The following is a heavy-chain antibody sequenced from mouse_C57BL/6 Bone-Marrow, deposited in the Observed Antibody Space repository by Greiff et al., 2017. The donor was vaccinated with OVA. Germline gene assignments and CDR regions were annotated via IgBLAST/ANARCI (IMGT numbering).Heavy chain of an antibody. CDR1: GYTFTDYY. J-gene: IGHJ1*03. CDR3: ARWIYYGRYWYFDV. CDR2: INPYNGGT. Sequence: EVQLQQSGPVLVKPGASVKMSCKASGYTFTDYYMNWVKQSHGKSLEWIGVINPYNGGTSYNQKFKGKATLTVDKSSSTAYMELNSLTSEDSAVYYCARWIYYGRYWYFDVWGTGTTVTVSS. D-gene: IGHD1-1*01. V-gene: IGHV1-19*01.